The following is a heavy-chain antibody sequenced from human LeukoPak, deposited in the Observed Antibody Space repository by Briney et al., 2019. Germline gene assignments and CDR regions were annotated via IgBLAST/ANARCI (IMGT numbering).Heavy chain of an antibody. CDR2: ISSSSSYI. CDR1: GFTFSSYS. J-gene: IGHJ4*02. D-gene: IGHD6-13*01. V-gene: IGHV3-21*01. Sequence: GGSLRLSCAASGFTFSSYSMNWVRQAPGKGLEWVSSISSSSSYIYYADSVKGRFTISRDNAKNSLYLQMNSLRAEDTAVYYCAGSSSCYYFDYWGQGTLVTVSS. CDR3: AGSSSCYYFDY.